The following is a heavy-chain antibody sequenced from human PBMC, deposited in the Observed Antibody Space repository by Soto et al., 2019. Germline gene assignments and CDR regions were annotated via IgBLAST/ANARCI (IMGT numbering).Heavy chain of an antibody. CDR2: INHSGST. Sequence: SETLSLTCAVYGGSFSGYYWSWIRQPPGKGLEWIGEINHSGSTNYNPSLKSRVTISVDTSKNQFSLKLSSVTAADTAVYYCARGLTRGGGRRNWFDPWGQGTLVTVSS. CDR1: GGSFSGYY. J-gene: IGHJ5*02. V-gene: IGHV4-34*01. D-gene: IGHD2-15*01. CDR3: ARGLTRGGGRRNWFDP.